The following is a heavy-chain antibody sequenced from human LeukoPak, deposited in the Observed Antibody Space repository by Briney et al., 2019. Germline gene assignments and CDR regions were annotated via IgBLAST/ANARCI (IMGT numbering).Heavy chain of an antibody. Sequence: ASVKVSCKASGNTFTNYYMHWVRQAPGQGLEWMGIINLSGGSTSYAQKFQGRVTMSRDTSTSTVYMELSSLRSEDTAVYYCARGMATIRANFDYWGQGTLVTVSS. CDR3: ARGMATIRANFDY. V-gene: IGHV1-46*01. J-gene: IGHJ4*02. D-gene: IGHD5-24*01. CDR2: INLSGGST. CDR1: GNTFTNYY.